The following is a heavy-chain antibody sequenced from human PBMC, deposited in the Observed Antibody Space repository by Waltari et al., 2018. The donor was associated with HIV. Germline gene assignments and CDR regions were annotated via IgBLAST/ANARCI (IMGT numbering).Heavy chain of an antibody. D-gene: IGHD3-22*01. CDR2: FDPEDGET. V-gene: IGHV1-24*01. CDR3: ATEFTSYYDSSGYYYA. Sequence: QVQLVQSGAEVKKPGASVKVSCKVSGYTLTELSMHWVRQAPGKGLEWMGGFDPEDGETIDAQKFQGRVTMTEDTSTDTAYMELSSLRSEDTAVYYCATEFTSYYDSSGYYYAWGQGTLVTVSS. J-gene: IGHJ5*02. CDR1: GYTLTELS.